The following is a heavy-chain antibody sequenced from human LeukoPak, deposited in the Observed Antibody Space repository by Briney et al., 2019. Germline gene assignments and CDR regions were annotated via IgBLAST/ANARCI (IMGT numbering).Heavy chain of an antibody. J-gene: IGHJ4*02. CDR2: LSGSGDRT. CDR3: AKGSDLTGDNAFDH. CDR1: GLTFIDYG. V-gene: IGHV3-23*01. Sequence: GGSLRLSCEVSGLTFIDYGMNWVRQAPGQGLEWVSSLSGSGDRTYYADSVKGRFTISRDNSKNTLFLQMNSLTVEDTAVYYCAKGSDLTGDNAFDHWGQGALVTVSS. D-gene: IGHD7-27*01.